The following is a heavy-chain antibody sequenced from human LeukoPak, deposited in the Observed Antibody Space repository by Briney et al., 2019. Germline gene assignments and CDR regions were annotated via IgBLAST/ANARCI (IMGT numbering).Heavy chain of an antibody. CDR3: ARDIVVVVAAGDAFDI. CDR2: ISGSGGST. D-gene: IGHD2-15*01. Sequence: PGGSLRLSCAASGFTFSNYAVSWVRQAPGKGLERVSGISGSGGSTHYADSVKGRFTISRDNSKNTLYLQMNSLRAEDTAVYYCARDIVVVVAAGDAFDIWGQGTMVTVSS. CDR1: GFTFSNYA. J-gene: IGHJ3*02. V-gene: IGHV3-23*01.